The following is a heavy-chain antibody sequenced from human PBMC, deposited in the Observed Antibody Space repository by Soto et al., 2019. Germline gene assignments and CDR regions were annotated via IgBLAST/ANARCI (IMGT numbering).Heavy chain of an antibody. CDR1: GFTFSSYA. CDR3: ASRDKLERRPFDY. Sequence: PGGSLRLSCAASGFTFSSYAMSWVRQAPGKGLEWVSAISGSGGSTYYADSVKGRFTISRDNSKNTLYLQMNSLRAEDTAVYYCASRDKLERRPFDYWGQGTLVTVSS. J-gene: IGHJ4*02. D-gene: IGHD1-1*01. CDR2: ISGSGGST. V-gene: IGHV3-23*01.